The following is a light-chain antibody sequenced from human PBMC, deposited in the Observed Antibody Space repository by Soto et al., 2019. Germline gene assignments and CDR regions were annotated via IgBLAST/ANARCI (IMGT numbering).Light chain of an antibody. J-gene: IGKJ1*01. CDR3: QQYAGSPRT. CDR1: QSVSSRS. Sequence: EIVLTQSPGTLSLSPGERATLSCGASQSVSSRSLAWYQQKPGQAPRLLISDASNRAADIPDRFSGSGSGTDFTLTINRLEPEDFAVYYCQQYAGSPRTFGQGTKVDIK. V-gene: IGKV3-20*01. CDR2: DAS.